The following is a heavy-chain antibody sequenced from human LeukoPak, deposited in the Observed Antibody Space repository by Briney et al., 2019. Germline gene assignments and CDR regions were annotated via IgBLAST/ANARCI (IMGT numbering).Heavy chain of an antibody. CDR3: ARDYDFWSGSGDWFDP. Sequence: SETLSLTCAVSGGSISSYYWSWIRQPPGKGLEWMGYIYYSGSTNYNPSLKSRVTISVDTSKNQFSLKLSSVTAADTAVYYCARDYDFWSGSGDWFDPWGQGTLVTVSS. CDR1: GGSISSYY. J-gene: IGHJ5*02. V-gene: IGHV4-59*12. D-gene: IGHD3-3*01. CDR2: IYYSGST.